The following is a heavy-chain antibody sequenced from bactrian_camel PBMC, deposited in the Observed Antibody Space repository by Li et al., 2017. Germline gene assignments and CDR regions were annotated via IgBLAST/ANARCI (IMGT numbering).Heavy chain of an antibody. D-gene: IGHD6*01. V-gene: IGHV3S35*01. J-gene: IGHJ6*01. Sequence: VQLVESGGGLVRPGGSLRLSCEASGFTFSNYAMNWVRQTPGKGLEWVSIINSAGGVPYYADSVKGRFTISRDNAKNTVYLQMNSPKADDTAVYYCVTTYGGGRTADFAYWGQGTQVTVS. CDR1: GFTFSNYA. CDR3: VTTYGGGRTADFAY. CDR2: INSAGGVP.